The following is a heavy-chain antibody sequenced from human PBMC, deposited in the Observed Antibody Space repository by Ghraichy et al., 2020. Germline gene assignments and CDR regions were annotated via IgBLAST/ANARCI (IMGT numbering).Heavy chain of an antibody. CDR3: ARDVRGYSYGYYYYYYGMDG. D-gene: IGHD5-18*01. CDR2: ISAYNGNT. Sequence: ASVKVSCKASGYTFTSYGISWVRQAPGQGLEWMGWISAYNGNTNYAQKLQGRVTMTTDTSTSTAYMELRSLRSDDTAVYYCARDVRGYSYGYYYYYYGMDGWGQGTTVTVSS. V-gene: IGHV1-18*04. J-gene: IGHJ6*02. CDR1: GYTFTSYG.